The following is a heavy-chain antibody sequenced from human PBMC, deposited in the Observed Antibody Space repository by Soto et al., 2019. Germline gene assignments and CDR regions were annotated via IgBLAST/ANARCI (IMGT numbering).Heavy chain of an antibody. D-gene: IGHD6-6*01. CDR2: IIPIFGTA. CDR1: GGTFSSYA. Sequence: QVQLVQSGAEVKKPGSSVKVSCKASGGTFSSYAISWVRQAPGQGLEWMGGIIPIFGTANYAQKFQGRVTITADESTSTAYMELSSLRSEDMAVYYCARVESIAGPGGYYYYGMDVWGQGTTVTVSS. V-gene: IGHV1-69*01. CDR3: ARVESIAGPGGYYYYGMDV. J-gene: IGHJ6*02.